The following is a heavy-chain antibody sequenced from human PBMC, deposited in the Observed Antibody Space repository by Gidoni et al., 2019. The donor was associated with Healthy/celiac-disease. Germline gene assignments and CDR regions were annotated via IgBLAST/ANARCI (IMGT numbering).Heavy chain of an antibody. CDR2: INPNSGGT. V-gene: IGHV1-2*02. J-gene: IGHJ4*02. Sequence: QVQLVQSGAEVKKPGAPVKVSCKASGYTFTGSYMHWVRQAPGQGLEWMGWINPNSGGTNYAQKFQGRVTMTRDTSISTAYMELSRLRSDDTAVYYCARDRFLQGGGYSYGYYYYFDYWGQGTLVTVSS. D-gene: IGHD5-18*01. CDR3: ARDRFLQGGGYSYGYYYYFDY. CDR1: GYTFTGSY.